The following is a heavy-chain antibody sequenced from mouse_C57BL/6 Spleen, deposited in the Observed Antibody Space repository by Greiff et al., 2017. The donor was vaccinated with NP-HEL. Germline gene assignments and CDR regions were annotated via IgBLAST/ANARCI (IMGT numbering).Heavy chain of an antibody. Sequence: VQLKESGAELVKPGASVKLSCTASGFNIKDYYMHWVKQRTEQGLEWIGRIDPEDGETKYVPKFQGKATITADTSSNTAYLQLSSLTSEDTAVYYCARGWGYGSSDYAMDYWGQGTSVTVSS. CDR3: ARGWGYGSSDYAMDY. D-gene: IGHD1-1*01. V-gene: IGHV14-2*01. CDR2: IDPEDGET. CDR1: GFNIKDYY. J-gene: IGHJ4*01.